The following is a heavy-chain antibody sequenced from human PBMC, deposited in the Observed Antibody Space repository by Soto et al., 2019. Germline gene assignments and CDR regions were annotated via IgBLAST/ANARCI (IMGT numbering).Heavy chain of an antibody. CDR3: ARRTNDYYYYYYMDV. CDR1: GYSFTSYW. J-gene: IGHJ6*03. Sequence: GESLKISCKGSGYSFTSYWIAWVRQMPGKGLEWMGIIYPGDSDTRYSPSFQGQVTISADKSISTAYLQWSSLKASDTAMYYCARRTNDYYYYYYMDVWGKGTKVTVSS. CDR2: IYPGDSDT. V-gene: IGHV5-51*01.